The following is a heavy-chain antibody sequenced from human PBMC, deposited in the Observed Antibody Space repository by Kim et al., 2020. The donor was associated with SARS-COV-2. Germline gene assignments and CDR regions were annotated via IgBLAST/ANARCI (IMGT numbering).Heavy chain of an antibody. Sequence: GGSLRLSCAASGFTVSSNYMSWVRQAPGKGLEWVSVIYSGGSTYYADSVKGRFTISRDNSKNTLYLQMNSLRAEDTAVYYCARGRAEEVGALFYYYYGMDVWGQGTTVTVSS. CDR1: GFTVSSNY. V-gene: IGHV3-53*01. J-gene: IGHJ6*02. CDR3: ARGRAEEVGALFYYYYGMDV. CDR2: IYSGGST. D-gene: IGHD1-26*01.